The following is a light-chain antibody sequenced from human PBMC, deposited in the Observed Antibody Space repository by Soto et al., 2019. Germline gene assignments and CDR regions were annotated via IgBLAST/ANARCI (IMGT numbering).Light chain of an antibody. CDR2: GAS. CDR1: QSVSSSY. V-gene: IGKV3-20*01. J-gene: IGKJ1*01. Sequence: EIVLTQSPCTLSLSPWERATLSCVASQSVSSSYLAWYQQKPGQAPRLLIYGASSRATGIPDRFSGSGSGTDFTLTISRLEPEDFAVYYCQQYGSSPRTFGQGTKVDIK. CDR3: QQYGSSPRT.